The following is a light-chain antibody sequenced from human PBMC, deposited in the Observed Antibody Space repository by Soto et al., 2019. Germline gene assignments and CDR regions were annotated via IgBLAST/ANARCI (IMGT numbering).Light chain of an antibody. CDR2: GAS. CDR3: QQYNNWPPWT. V-gene: IGKV3-15*01. CDR1: QSVSSN. J-gene: IGKJ1*01. Sequence: EIVMTQSPATLSASPGERATLSCRASQSVSSNLAWYQQKPGQAPRLLIYGASTRATGIPARFSGSGSGTEFTLTISSLQSEDFAVYYCQQYNNWPPWTFGQGTKVDIX.